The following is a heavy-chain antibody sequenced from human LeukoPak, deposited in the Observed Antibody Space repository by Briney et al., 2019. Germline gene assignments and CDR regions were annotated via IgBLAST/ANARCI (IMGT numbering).Heavy chain of an antibody. D-gene: IGHD6-19*01. Sequence: GGSLRLSCAASGFTFSSYWMSWVRQAPGKGLEWVANVKQDGSEKYYVDSVKGRFTISRDNAKNSLYLQMNSLRAEDTAVYYCARGPYSSGWYYFDYWGQGTLVTVSS. J-gene: IGHJ4*02. V-gene: IGHV3-7*05. CDR1: GFTFSSYW. CDR3: ARGPYSSGWYYFDY. CDR2: VKQDGSEK.